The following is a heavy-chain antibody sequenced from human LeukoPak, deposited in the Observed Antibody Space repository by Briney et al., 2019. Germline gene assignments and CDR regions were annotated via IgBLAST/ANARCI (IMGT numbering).Heavy chain of an antibody. Sequence: PGGSLRLSCAASGFIFNDYYMSWIRQAPGKGLEWLSYISTSGTTIYDADFVKGRFTISRDNAKNALYLQMNSLRADDTAVYYCARGYEAYFDYWGQGTLVTVSS. J-gene: IGHJ4*02. V-gene: IGHV3-11*01. D-gene: IGHD3-3*01. CDR3: ARGYEAYFDY. CDR2: ISTSGTTI. CDR1: GFIFNDYY.